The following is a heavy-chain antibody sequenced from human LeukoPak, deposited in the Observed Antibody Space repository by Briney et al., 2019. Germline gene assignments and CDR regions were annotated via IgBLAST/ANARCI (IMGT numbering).Heavy chain of an antibody. D-gene: IGHD6-13*01. CDR2: FDYSGST. CDR1: GGSFSGYY. CDR3: ARVSSNNWYNERGAFDI. V-gene: IGHV4-34*01. J-gene: IGHJ3*02. Sequence: SETLSLTCAVYGGSFSGYYWSWIRQPPGKGLEWLGSFDYSGSTYYNPSLKSRVTISVDTSKNQFSLKLSSVTAADTAVYYCARVSSNNWYNERGAFDIWGQGTMVTVSS.